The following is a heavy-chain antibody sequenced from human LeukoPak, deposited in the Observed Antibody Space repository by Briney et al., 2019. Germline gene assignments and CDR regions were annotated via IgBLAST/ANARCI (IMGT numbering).Heavy chain of an antibody. D-gene: IGHD3-10*01. CDR2: ISYDGSNK. CDR3: ARDRSEYGSGSYYMIPNWFDP. CDR1: GFTFSSYA. Sequence: PGGSLRLSCAASGFTFSSYAMHWVRQAPGKGLEWVAVISYDGSNKYYADSVKGRFTISRDNAKNSLYLQMNSLRAEDTAVYYCARDRSEYGSGSYYMIPNWFDPWGQGTLVTVSS. V-gene: IGHV3-30-3*01. J-gene: IGHJ5*02.